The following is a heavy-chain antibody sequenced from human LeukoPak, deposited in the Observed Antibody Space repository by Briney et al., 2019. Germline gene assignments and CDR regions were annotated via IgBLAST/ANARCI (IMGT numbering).Heavy chain of an antibody. CDR2: ISYDGSNK. J-gene: IGHJ6*02. V-gene: IGHV3-30*18. CDR3: AKAETYYYDSSGRDPDYYYYGMDV. Sequence: PGGSLRLSCAASGFTFSSYGMHWVRQAPGKGLEWVAVISYDGSNKYYADSVKGRFTISRDNSKNTLYLQMNSLRAEDTAVYYCAKAETYYYDSSGRDPDYYYYGMDVWGQGTTVTVSS. CDR1: GFTFSSYG. D-gene: IGHD3-22*01.